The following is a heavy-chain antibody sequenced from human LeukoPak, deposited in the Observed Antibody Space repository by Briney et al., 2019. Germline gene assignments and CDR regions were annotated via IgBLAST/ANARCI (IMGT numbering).Heavy chain of an antibody. CDR1: GGSLSSSSYY. CDR2: IYYSGST. CDR3: ARDLSGSYSGWFDP. Sequence: SETLSLTCTVSGGSLSSSSYYWGWIRQPPGKGLEWIGSIYYSGSTYYNPSLKSRVTISVDTSKNQFSLKLSSVTAADTAVYYCARDLSGSYSGWFDPWGQGTLVTVSS. J-gene: IGHJ5*02. V-gene: IGHV4-39*07. D-gene: IGHD1-26*01.